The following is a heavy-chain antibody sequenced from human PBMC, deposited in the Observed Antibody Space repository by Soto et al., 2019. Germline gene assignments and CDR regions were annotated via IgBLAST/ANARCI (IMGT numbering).Heavy chain of an antibody. D-gene: IGHD2-15*01. J-gene: IGHJ4*02. CDR2: INPSGST. CDR1: GYTFTSYY. CDR3: ARVYCSGGSCYSIDY. Sequence: QVQLVQSGAEVKKPGASVKVSCKASGYTFTSYYMHWVRQAPGQGLEWMGIINPSGSTSYAQKFQGRVTMTRDTSTSTVYMELSSLRSEDTAVYHCARVYCSGGSCYSIDYWGQGTLVTVSS. V-gene: IGHV1-46*03.